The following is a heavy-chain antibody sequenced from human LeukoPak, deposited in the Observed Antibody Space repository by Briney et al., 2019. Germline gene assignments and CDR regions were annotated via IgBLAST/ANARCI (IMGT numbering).Heavy chain of an antibody. CDR1: GFTFSTYV. J-gene: IGHJ5*02. Sequence: GRSLRLSCAASGFTFSTYVMHWVRQAPGKGLEWVGRIKSKTDGGTTDYAAPVKGRFTISRDDSKNTLYLQMNSLKTEDTAVYYCTRRGFHFDPWGQGTLVTVSS. CDR2: IKSKTDGGTT. D-gene: IGHD3-10*01. V-gene: IGHV3-15*01. CDR3: TRRGFHFDP.